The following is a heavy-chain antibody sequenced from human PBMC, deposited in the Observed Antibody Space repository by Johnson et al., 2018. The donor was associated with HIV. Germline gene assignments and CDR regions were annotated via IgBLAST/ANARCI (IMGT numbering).Heavy chain of an antibody. Sequence: QVQLVESGGGVVQPGRSLRVSCVASGFTLSSYAMHWVRQAPGTGLAWVAVVSYDGSNKYYADSVKGRFHISRDNSKNTLYLQMISLRADDTAVYYCARVASIALRPDAFDIWGQGTMVTVSS. J-gene: IGHJ3*02. V-gene: IGHV3-30*04. CDR2: VSYDGSNK. CDR3: ARVASIALRPDAFDI. D-gene: IGHD6-6*01. CDR1: GFTLSSYA.